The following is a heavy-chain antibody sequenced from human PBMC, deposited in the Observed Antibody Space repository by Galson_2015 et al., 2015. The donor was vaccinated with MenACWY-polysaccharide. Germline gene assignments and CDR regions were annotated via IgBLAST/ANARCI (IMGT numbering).Heavy chain of an antibody. J-gene: IGHJ4*02. V-gene: IGHV3-15*01. Sequence: SLRLSCAASGFTFGNAWMSWVRQAPGKGLEWVGRIKSKTDGGTTDYAAPVKGRFTISRDDSKNTLYLQMNSLKTEDTAVYYCTTSRWDLLEYYFDYWGQGTLVTVSS. D-gene: IGHD1-26*01. CDR1: GFTFGNAW. CDR2: IKSKTDGGTT. CDR3: TTSRWDLLEYYFDY.